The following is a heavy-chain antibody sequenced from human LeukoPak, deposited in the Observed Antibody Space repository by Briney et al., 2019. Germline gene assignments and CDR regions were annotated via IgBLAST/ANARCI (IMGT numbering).Heavy chain of an antibody. CDR3: AKDWGIAAVASQWFFDL. CDR1: GFTFDDYA. CDR2: ISWNSGSI. J-gene: IGHJ2*01. D-gene: IGHD6-13*01. V-gene: IGHV3-9*01. Sequence: GRSLRLSCAASGFTFDDYAMHWVRQAPGKGLEWVSGISWNSGSIGYADSVKGRFTISRDNSKNTLYLQMDSLRVEDTAVYFCAKDWGIAAVASQWFFDLWGRGTLVTVSS.